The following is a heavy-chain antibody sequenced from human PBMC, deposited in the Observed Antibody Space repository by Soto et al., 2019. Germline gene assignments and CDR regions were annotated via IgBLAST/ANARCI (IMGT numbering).Heavy chain of an antibody. V-gene: IGHV5-51*01. D-gene: IGHD3-3*01. CDR3: ARHRGGSGSNPLPLDY. CDR1: GYRFTRYW. J-gene: IGHJ4*02. CDR2: IYPGDSDT. Sequence: GESLKLSCTGSGYRFTRYWIGWVRQMPGKGLEWMGIIYPGDSDTRYSPSFQGQVTISADKSISTAYLQWSSLKASDTAMYYCARHRGGSGSNPLPLDYWGQGTLVTVSS.